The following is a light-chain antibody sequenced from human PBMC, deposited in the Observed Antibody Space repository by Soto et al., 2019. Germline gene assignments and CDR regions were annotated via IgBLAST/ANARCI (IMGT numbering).Light chain of an antibody. CDR2: GAS. Sequence: DVQMTQSPSSLSASVGDRVTITCRASQYIVNYLNWYQQKTGRAPKLLIYGASSLQTGVPPRFSGSGSGTDFTLTISSLQPEDAATYYCQQAFDVPPVTFGPGPKVEI. CDR3: QQAFDVPPVT. J-gene: IGKJ2*01. CDR1: QYIVNY. V-gene: IGKV1-39*01.